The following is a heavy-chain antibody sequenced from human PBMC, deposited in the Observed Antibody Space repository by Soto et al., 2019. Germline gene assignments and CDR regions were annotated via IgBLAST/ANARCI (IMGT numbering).Heavy chain of an antibody. CDR3: ARVRGHSYGYVDY. CDR2: ISGSGYPI. CDR1: GFNFNEDW. Sequence: VKLVESGGGLVKPGGSLRLSCAASGFNFNEDWISWVRQAPGKGLEWVSFISGSGYPIYYADSVRGRFTISRDNAKNSLSLQMNSLRVEDTAVYYCARVRGHSYGYVDYWGQGTLVTVSS. D-gene: IGHD5-18*01. V-gene: IGHV3-11*04. J-gene: IGHJ4*02.